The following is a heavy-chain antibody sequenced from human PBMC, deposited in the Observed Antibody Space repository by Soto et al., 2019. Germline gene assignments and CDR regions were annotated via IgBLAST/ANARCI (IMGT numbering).Heavy chain of an antibody. CDR2: ISPYNANT. CDR3: ARDMDGGSYYPFDY. Sequence: ASVKVSCKASGYIFTNYIINWVRQAPGQGLEWMGWISPYNANTNYAHNLQDRVTMTTDTSTSTAYLEVRSLRSDDTAVYYCARDMDGGSYYPFDYWGQGTLVTVS. V-gene: IGHV1-18*04. CDR1: GYIFTNYI. J-gene: IGHJ4*02. D-gene: IGHD1-26*01.